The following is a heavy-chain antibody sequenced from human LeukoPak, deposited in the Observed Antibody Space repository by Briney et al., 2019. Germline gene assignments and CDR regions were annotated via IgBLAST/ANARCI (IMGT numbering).Heavy chain of an antibody. V-gene: IGHV3-21*01. CDR1: EFTFSSYS. Sequence: GGSLRLSCAASEFTFSSYSMNWVRQAPGKGLEWVSSISSSSSYIYYADSVKGRFTISRDNAKKLLYLQMNSLRAEDTVVYDCARLGRWLKFPAYYFDYWGQGTLVTVSP. CDR3: ARLGRWLKFPAYYFDY. J-gene: IGHJ4*02. D-gene: IGHD5-24*01. CDR2: ISSSSSYI.